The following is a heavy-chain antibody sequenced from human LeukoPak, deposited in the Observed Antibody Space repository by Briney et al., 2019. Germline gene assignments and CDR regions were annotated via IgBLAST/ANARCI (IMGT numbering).Heavy chain of an antibody. Sequence: SVKASCKASGGTFSSYAISWVRQAPGQGLEWMGGIIPIFGTANYAQKFQGRVTITADESTSTAYMEPSSLRSEDTAVYYCARAMLGQLVEFNWFDPWGQGTLVTVSS. J-gene: IGHJ5*02. CDR2: IIPIFGTA. CDR1: GGTFSSYA. V-gene: IGHV1-69*01. CDR3: ARAMLGQLVEFNWFDP. D-gene: IGHD6-13*01.